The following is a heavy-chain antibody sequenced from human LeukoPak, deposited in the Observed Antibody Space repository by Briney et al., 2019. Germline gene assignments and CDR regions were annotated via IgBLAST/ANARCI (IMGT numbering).Heavy chain of an antibody. V-gene: IGHV3-48*01. CDR3: ARGMDWFDP. CDR2: ISSSSSTI. Sequence: GGSLRLSCAASGFTFSSYSMNWVRQAPGKGLEWVSYISSSSSTIYYADSVKGRFTISRHNSKNTLYLQMNSLRAEDMAVYYCARGMDWFDPWGQGTLVTVSS. J-gene: IGHJ5*02. CDR1: GFTFSSYS.